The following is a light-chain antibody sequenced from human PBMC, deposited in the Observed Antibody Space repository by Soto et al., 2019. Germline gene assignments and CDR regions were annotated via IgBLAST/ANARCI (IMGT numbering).Light chain of an antibody. CDR2: EVS. CDR1: NSDIGLFSL. J-gene: IGLJ3*02. V-gene: IGLV2-23*02. Sequence: QSAPIQPASVSGSPGQAITISCTGTNSDIGLFSLVSWYQQYPDKAPKLILYEVSKSPAGIPHRFSGFKSGNTASLTISGLQAEDEADYYCCSYAGSRTWVFGGGTKLTVL. CDR3: CSYAGSRTWV.